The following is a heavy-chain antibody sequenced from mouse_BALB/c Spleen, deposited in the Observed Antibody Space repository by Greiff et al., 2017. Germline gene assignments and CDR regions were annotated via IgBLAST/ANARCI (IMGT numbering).Heavy chain of an antibody. D-gene: IGHD4-1*01. CDR1: GYTFTSYY. CDR2: INPSNGGT. CDR3: TKTGTGYFDY. V-gene: IGHV1S81*02. J-gene: IGHJ2*01. Sequence: QVQLQQPGAELVKPGASVKLSCKASGYTFTSYYMYWVKQRPGQGLEWIGGINPSNGGTNFNEKFKSKATLTVDKSSSTAYMQLSSLTSEDSAVYYCTKTGTGYFDYWGQGTTLTVSS.